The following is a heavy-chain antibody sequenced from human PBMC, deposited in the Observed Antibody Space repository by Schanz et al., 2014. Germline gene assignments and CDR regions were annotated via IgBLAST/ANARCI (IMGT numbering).Heavy chain of an antibody. J-gene: IGHJ6*02. D-gene: IGHD2-15*01. Sequence: EVQLVESGGGLVEPGGSLGLSCAASGFTFSKAWMSWVRQAPGKGLEYISSISPSSSYIYYADSVKGRFTISRDNAKNSLYLQMNSLRAEDAAVYYCARVELSVYYYAMDVWGQGTTVTVSS. V-gene: IGHV3-21*01. CDR2: ISPSSSYI. CDR1: GFTFSKAW. CDR3: ARVELSVYYYAMDV.